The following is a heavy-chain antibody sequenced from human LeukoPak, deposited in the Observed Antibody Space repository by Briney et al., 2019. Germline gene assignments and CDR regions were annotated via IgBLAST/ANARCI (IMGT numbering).Heavy chain of an antibody. CDR2: IYHSGST. J-gene: IGHJ5*02. V-gene: IGHV4-38-2*01. CDR1: GYSISSGYY. D-gene: IGHD3-3*01. CDR3: ARQHDFWSGYASGFDP. Sequence: SETLSLTCAVSGYSISSGYYWGWIRQPPGKGLEWIGSIYHSGSTYYNPSLKSRVTISVDTSKSQFSLKLSSVTAADTAVYYCARQHDFWSGYASGFDPWGQGTLVTVSS.